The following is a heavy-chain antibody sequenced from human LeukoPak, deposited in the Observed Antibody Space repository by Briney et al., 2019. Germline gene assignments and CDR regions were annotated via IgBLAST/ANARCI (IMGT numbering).Heavy chain of an antibody. CDR2: IYTTGRT. V-gene: IGHV3-66*01. D-gene: IGHD4-11*01. J-gene: IGHJ6*02. Sequence: GGSLRLSCAASGFTVSSNYMSWVRQAPGKGLEWVSFIYTTGRTYYADSVKGRFTISRDDSKNTVFLQMNSLRAEDTAVYYCARDPPMTTDFALDVWGQGTTVTVYS. CDR1: GFTVSSNY. CDR3: ARDPPMTTDFALDV.